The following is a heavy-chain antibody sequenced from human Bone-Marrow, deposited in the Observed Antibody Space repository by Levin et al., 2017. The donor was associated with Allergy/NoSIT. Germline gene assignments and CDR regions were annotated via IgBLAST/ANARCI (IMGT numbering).Heavy chain of an antibody. CDR3: ARGRIATYY. Sequence: GASVKVSCKASSDTLTGHYVHWVRQAPGQGLEWMGIINPSGDNTNHAQKFQGRVTMTRDTSTSTAYLELSSLRSEDTGVYFCARGRIATYYWGQGTLVTVSS. V-gene: IGHV1-46*01. CDR1: SDTLTGHY. CDR2: INPSGDNT. J-gene: IGHJ4*02. D-gene: IGHD3-10*01.